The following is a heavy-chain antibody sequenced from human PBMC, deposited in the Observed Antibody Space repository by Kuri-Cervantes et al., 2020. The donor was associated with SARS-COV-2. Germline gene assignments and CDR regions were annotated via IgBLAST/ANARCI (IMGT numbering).Heavy chain of an antibody. V-gene: IGHV3-20*01. D-gene: IGHD1-26*01. J-gene: IGHJ4*02. CDR3: ARERSGSYDY. CDR1: GFTFDDYG. Sequence: GSSLKISCAASGFTFDDYGMSWVRQAPGKGLEWVSGINWNGGSTGYADSVKGRFTISRDNAKNSLYLQMNSLRAEDTALYLCARERSGSYDYWGQGTLVTVSS. CDR2: INWNGGST.